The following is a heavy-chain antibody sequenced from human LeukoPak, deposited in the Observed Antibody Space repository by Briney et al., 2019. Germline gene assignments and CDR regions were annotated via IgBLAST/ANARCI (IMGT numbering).Heavy chain of an antibody. CDR1: GYTFFSYG. D-gene: IGHD3-10*01. Sequence: GASVKVSCKASGYTFFSYGINWVRQAPGQGLEWMGWISPHSGNTNYAQNLQGRVTMTTDTSTSTAYMELRSLRSDDTAVYYCARDYHYYGSGSYGMFDYWGQGTLVTVSS. CDR2: ISPHSGNT. J-gene: IGHJ4*02. V-gene: IGHV1-18*01. CDR3: ARDYHYYGSGSYGMFDY.